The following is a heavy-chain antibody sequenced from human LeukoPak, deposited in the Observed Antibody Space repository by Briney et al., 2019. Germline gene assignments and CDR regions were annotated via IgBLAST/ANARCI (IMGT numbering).Heavy chain of an antibody. V-gene: IGHV4-38-2*01. J-gene: IGHJ4*02. CDR1: GYSISSGYY. CDR3: AGQPYDFWSGYYTNFDY. D-gene: IGHD3-3*01. CDR2: IYHSGST. Sequence: PSETLSLTCVVSGYSISSGYYWGWVRQPPGKGLEWIGSIYHSGSTYYNPSLKSRVTISVDTSKNQFSPKLRSVTAADRAVYYCAGQPYDFWSGYYTNFDYWGQGTLVSVSS.